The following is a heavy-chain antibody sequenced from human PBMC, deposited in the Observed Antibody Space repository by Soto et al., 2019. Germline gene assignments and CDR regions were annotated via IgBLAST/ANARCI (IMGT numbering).Heavy chain of an antibody. CDR1: GFIFSGYA. CDR3: AKETSAYEIDY. Sequence: QVQLVESGGGVVQPGRSLRLSCAASGFIFSGYAMHWVRQAPGKGLEWVAVISYDGNTKYYADSVKGRITVSRDNSKNTLYVQMNKMSAEDTSMYYCAKETSAYEIDYWGQGTLVTVYS. CDR2: ISYDGNTK. V-gene: IGHV3-30-3*01. J-gene: IGHJ4*02. D-gene: IGHD5-12*01.